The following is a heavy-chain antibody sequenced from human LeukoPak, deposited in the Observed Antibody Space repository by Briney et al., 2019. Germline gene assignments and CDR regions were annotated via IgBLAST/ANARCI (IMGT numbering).Heavy chain of an antibody. J-gene: IGHJ4*02. CDR2: ISGSGGST. Sequence: GGSLRLSCAASGFTFSSYAMSWVRQAPGKGLEWVSAISGSGGSTYYADSVKGRFTISRDNSKNTLYLQMNSLRAEDTAVYYCAKSLKGRIYYDSSGYTEPFDYWGQGTLVTVSS. V-gene: IGHV3-23*01. D-gene: IGHD3-22*01. CDR1: GFTFSSYA. CDR3: AKSLKGRIYYDSSGYTEPFDY.